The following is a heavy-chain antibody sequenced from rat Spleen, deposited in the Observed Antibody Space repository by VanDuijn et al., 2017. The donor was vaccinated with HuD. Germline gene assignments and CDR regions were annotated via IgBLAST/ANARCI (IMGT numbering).Heavy chain of an antibody. CDR1: DYSITGSY. V-gene: IGHV3-1*01. J-gene: IGHJ3*01. Sequence: EVQLQESGPGLVKPSQSLSLTCSVTDYSITGSYWGWIRTFPGNKMEWMGYINYSGSTSYNPSLKSRIYITRDTSKNQFFLQLNSVTSEDTATYYCARYYGYNFAGGWFAYWGQGTLVTVSS. CDR2: INYSGST. CDR3: ARYYGYNFAGGWFAY. D-gene: IGHD1-9*01.